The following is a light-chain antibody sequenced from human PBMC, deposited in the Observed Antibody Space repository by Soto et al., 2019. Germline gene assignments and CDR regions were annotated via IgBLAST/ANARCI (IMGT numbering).Light chain of an antibody. CDR1: QSVNSAY. Sequence: EILFTQSPGTLSFFPGGKATPSCRGSQSVNSAYVAWYQQNPGQAPRVLIYGASTRATGIPHRFSGSGSGTDFSLTISRLEPEDSAMYYCQLYGSSPTWAFGQGTKV. J-gene: IGKJ1*01. CDR3: QLYGSSPTWA. V-gene: IGKV3-20*01. CDR2: GAS.